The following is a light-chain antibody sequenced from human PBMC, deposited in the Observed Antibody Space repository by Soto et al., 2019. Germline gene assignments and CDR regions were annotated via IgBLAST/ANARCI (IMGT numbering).Light chain of an antibody. CDR1: QSLASAY. V-gene: IGKV3-20*01. Sequence: EIVLTQSPGTLSLSPRERASLSCRASQSLASAYLAWYQQKPGQAPRLLIYGASTRATGIPDRFSGSGSGTDFTLTISRLEPEDFAVYYCQRYGITLWTFGQGTKVEIK. J-gene: IGKJ1*01. CDR3: QRYGITLWT. CDR2: GAS.